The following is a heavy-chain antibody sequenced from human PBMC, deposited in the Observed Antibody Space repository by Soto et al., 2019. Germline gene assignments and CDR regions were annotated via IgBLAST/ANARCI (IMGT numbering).Heavy chain of an antibody. D-gene: IGHD1-7*01. CDR1: GGSISSSSYY. V-gene: IGHV4-39*01. Sequence: SETLSITCTVSGGSISSSSYYWGWIRQPPGKGLEWIGSIYYSGSTYYNPSLKSRVTISVDTSKNQFSLKLSSVTAADTAVYYCARLNWNYVTYFDYWGQGTLVTVSS. J-gene: IGHJ4*02. CDR2: IYYSGST. CDR3: ARLNWNYVTYFDY.